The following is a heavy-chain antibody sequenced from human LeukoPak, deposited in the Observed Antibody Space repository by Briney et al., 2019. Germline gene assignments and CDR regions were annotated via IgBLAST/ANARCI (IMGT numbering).Heavy chain of an antibody. V-gene: IGHV3-23*01. CDR3: AKDRRIYCGGDCSLDY. Sequence: PGGSLRLSCAASGFTFSSYAMSWVRQAPGKGLEWVSAISGSGGSTYYADSVKGRFTISRDNSKNTLYLQMNSLRAEDTAVYYCAKDRRIYCGGDCSLDYWGQGTLVTVSS. CDR2: ISGSGGST. J-gene: IGHJ4*02. D-gene: IGHD2-21*02. CDR1: GFTFSSYA.